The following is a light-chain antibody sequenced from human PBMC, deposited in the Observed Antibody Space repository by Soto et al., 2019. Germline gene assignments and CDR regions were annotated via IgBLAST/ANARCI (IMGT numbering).Light chain of an antibody. V-gene: IGLV1-40*01. Sequence: QSVLTQPPSVSGAPGQRVTISCTGSSSNIGAGYDVHWYQRLPGTAPKLLIYGNSNRPSGVPDRFSGSKSGTSASLAITGLQAEDEADYYCQSYDSSVGGVVFGGGTKLTVL. CDR2: GNS. CDR1: SSNIGAGYD. CDR3: QSYDSSVGGVV. J-gene: IGLJ2*01.